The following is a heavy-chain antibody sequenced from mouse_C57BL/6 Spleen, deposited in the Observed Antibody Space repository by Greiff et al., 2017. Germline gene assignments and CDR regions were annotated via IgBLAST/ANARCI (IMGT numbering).Heavy chain of an antibody. CDR2: ISYSGST. J-gene: IGHJ2*01. D-gene: IGHD1-1*01. CDR3: ARGGSSFDY. CDR1: GYSITSGYD. Sequence: VQLQQSGPGMVKPSQSLSLTCTVTGYSITSGYDWHWIRHFPGNKLEWMSYISYSGSTNYNPSLKSRISITHDTSKNHFFLKLNSVTTEDTATYYCARGGSSFDYWGQGTTLTVSS. V-gene: IGHV3-1*01.